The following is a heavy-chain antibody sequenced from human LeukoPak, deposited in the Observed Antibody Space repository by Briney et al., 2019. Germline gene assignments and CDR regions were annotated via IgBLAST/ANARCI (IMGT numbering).Heavy chain of an antibody. J-gene: IGHJ4*02. V-gene: IGHV3-33*01. D-gene: IGHD3-9*01. CDR1: GFTFRNHG. CDR2: IWYDGSNQ. CDR3: ARDRQLQYFDY. Sequence: GTSLRLSCAASGFTFRNHGMHRVRQAPGKGLEWVAVIWYDGSNQLYADSVKGRFTISRDNSKNTLHLQMNSLRAEDTAVYYCARDRQLQYFDYWGQGTLVTVSS.